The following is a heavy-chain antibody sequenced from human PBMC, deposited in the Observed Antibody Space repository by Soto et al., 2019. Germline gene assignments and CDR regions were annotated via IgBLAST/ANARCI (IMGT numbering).Heavy chain of an antibody. CDR2: ISYDGSNK. Sequence: QVQLVESGGGVVQPGRSLRLSCAASGFTFSSYAMHWVRQAPGKGLEWVAVISYDGSNKYYADSVKGRFTISRDNSKNTLYLQMNSLRAEDTAAYYCARGRDGYNDNYYYYGMDVWGQGTTVTVSS. D-gene: IGHD3-22*01. J-gene: IGHJ6*02. V-gene: IGHV3-30-3*01. CDR1: GFTFSSYA. CDR3: ARGRDGYNDNYYYYGMDV.